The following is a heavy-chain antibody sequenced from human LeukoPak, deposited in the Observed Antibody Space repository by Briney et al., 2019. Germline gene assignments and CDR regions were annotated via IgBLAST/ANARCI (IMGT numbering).Heavy chain of an antibody. V-gene: IGHV4-4*07. CDR3: AREGPNYYDSSGYYSGNGYFDL. Sequence: SETLSLTCTVSGGSISSYYWSWIRQPAGKGLEWIGRIYTSGSTNYNPSLKSRVTMSVGTSKNQFSLKLSSVTAADTAVYYCAREGPNYYDSSGYYSGNGYFDLWGRGTLVTVSX. CDR2: IYTSGST. CDR1: GGSISSYY. J-gene: IGHJ2*01. D-gene: IGHD3-22*01.